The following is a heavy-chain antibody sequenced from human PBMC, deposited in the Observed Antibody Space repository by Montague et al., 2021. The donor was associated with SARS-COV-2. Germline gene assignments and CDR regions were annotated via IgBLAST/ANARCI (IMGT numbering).Heavy chain of an antibody. J-gene: IGHJ6*02. V-gene: IGHV2-70*11. Sequence: PALVKPTQTLTLTCTFSGFSLSTSGMCMTWIRQPPGKALEWLARIDWDGDKYYNTSLKSRLTISKDTSNNLVVLTMTNTDPVDTATYYCARGPSDTYYYNGMDVWGRGTTVTVSS. CDR3: ARGPSDTYYYNGMDV. CDR1: GFSLSTSGMC. CDR2: IDWDGDK.